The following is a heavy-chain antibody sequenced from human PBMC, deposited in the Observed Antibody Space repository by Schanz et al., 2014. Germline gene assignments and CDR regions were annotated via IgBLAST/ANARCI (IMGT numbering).Heavy chain of an antibody. CDR2: IYSGIGA. J-gene: IGHJ4*02. CDR1: GFTVSSNH. Sequence: DVQLLESGGGLVQPGGSLRLSCAVSGFTVSSNHMSWVRQAPGKGLEWVSVIYSGIGAYYADSVKDRFTVSRDNSKNTVYLQMNRLRAEDTAVYCCARVHHYDPSGWGYFDYWGQGTLVAVSS. CDR3: ARVHHYDPSGWGYFDY. V-gene: IGHV3-66*01. D-gene: IGHD3-22*01.